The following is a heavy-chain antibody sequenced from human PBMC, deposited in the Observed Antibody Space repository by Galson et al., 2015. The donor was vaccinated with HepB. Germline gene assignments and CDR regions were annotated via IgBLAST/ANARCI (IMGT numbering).Heavy chain of an antibody. CDR2: IYPGGSDT. J-gene: IGHJ4*02. CDR1: GHNFADYW. V-gene: IGHV5-51*01. Sequence: QSGAEVKKPGESLRISCKVSGHNFADYWIGWVRQVPGKGLEWMGIIYPGGSDTRYSPSFQGQVTISVDKSISTAYLQWTSLKASDTAMYYCARQRFFDYWGQGTLVTVSS. D-gene: IGHD3-3*01. CDR3: ARQRFFDY.